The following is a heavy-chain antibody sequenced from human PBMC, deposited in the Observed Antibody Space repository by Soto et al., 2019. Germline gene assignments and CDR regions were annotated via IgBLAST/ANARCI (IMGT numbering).Heavy chain of an antibody. Sequence: SETLSLTCTVSGGSISSYYWSWIRQPPGKGLEWIGYIYYSGSTNYHPSLKIRVTISVDTSKNQFSLKLSSVTAADTSVYYCARHVYDFWSGYLGYWGQGTLVTVSS. CDR1: GGSISSYY. CDR2: IYYSGST. D-gene: IGHD3-3*01. V-gene: IGHV4-59*08. CDR3: ARHVYDFWSGYLGY. J-gene: IGHJ4*02.